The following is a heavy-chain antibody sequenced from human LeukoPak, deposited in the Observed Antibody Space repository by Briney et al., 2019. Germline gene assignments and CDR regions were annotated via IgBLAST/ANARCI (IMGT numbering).Heavy chain of an antibody. CDR1: GGSISSYY. D-gene: IGHD4-17*01. V-gene: IGHV4-59*01. CDR2: IYYSGST. J-gene: IGHJ4*02. Sequence: PSETLSLTCTVSGGSISSYYWSWIRQPPGKGLEWIGYIYYSGSTNYNPSLKSRVTISVDTSKNQFSLKLSSVTAADTAVYYCARDPLGDYAFDYWGQGTLVIVSS. CDR3: ARDPLGDYAFDY.